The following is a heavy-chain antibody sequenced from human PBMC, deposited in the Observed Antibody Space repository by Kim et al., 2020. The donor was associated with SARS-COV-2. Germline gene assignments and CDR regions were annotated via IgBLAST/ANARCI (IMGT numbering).Heavy chain of an antibody. CDR3: APDAPHPIAAAGRDAFDI. CDR2: ITPSGVST. CDR1: GYTFTSYY. J-gene: IGHJ3*02. Sequence: ASVKVSCKASGYTFTSYYMHLVRQAPGQGLDWMGIITPSGVSTSSAQKFQGRVTMTRDTSTSTVYLELSSLRSEDTAVYYCAPDAPHPIAAAGRDAFDIW. V-gene: IGHV1-46*01. D-gene: IGHD6-13*01.